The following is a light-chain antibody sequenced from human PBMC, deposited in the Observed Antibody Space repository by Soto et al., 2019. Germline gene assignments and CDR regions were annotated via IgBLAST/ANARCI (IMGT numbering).Light chain of an antibody. V-gene: IGKV3-20*01. CDR2: GAS. J-gene: IGKJ1*01. CDR3: QQYGSSPPT. Sequence: EIVLTQSPGTLSLSPGERGTLSCMASQPVTSNYLAWYQRKPGQAPRLLFYGASNRATGIPHRFSGSGSGTVFTLTITRLEPEDFAVYYCQQYGSSPPTFGQGTKVEIK. CDR1: QPVTSNY.